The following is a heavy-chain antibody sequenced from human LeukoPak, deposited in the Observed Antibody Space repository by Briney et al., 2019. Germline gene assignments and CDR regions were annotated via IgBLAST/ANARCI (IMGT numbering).Heavy chain of an antibody. V-gene: IGHV1-2*06. J-gene: IGHJ5*02. CDR1: GYIFTGYY. CDR3: ARVSTHTT. CDR2: INPNSGDA. Sequence: ASVKVSCKASGYIFTGYYLHWVRQAPGQGLEWVGRINPNSGDADYAQKFQGRVTMTRDTSISTAFMEVSRLRSDDTAVYYCARVSTHTTWGQGTQVTVSS.